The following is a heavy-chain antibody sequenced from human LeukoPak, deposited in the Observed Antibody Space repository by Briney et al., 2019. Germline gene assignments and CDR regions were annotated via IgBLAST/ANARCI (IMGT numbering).Heavy chain of an antibody. CDR3: ARDDENYGGNSGCVDY. CDR1: GFTFSSYA. Sequence: GGSLRLSCAASGFTFSSYAMHWVRQAPGKGLEYVSAISSNGGSTYYANSVKGRFTISRDNSENTLYLQMGSLRAEDMAVYYCARDDENYGGNSGCVDYWGQGTLVTVSS. V-gene: IGHV3-64*01. D-gene: IGHD4-23*01. J-gene: IGHJ4*02. CDR2: ISSNGGST.